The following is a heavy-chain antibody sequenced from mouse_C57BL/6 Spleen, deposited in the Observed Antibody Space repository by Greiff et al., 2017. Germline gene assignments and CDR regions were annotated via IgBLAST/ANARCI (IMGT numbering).Heavy chain of an antibody. D-gene: IGHD2-3*01. CDR3: ARVIYDGYWGYFDY. V-gene: IGHV1-52*01. Sequence: VQLQQPGAELVRPGSSVKLSCKASGYTFTSYWMHWVKQRPIQGLEWIGNIDPSDSETHYNQKFKDKATLTVDKSSSTAYMQLSSLTSADSAVYYCARVIYDGYWGYFDYWGQGTTLTVSS. J-gene: IGHJ2*01. CDR1: GYTFTSYW. CDR2: IDPSDSET.